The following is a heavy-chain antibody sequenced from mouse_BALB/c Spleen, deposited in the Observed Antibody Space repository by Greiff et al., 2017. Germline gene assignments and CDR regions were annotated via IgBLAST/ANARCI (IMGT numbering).Heavy chain of an antibody. D-gene: IGHD3-1*01. Sequence: EVQLQQSGAELVKPGASVKLSCTASGFNIKDTYMHWVKQRPEQGLEWIGRIDPANGNTKYDPKFQGKATITADTSSNTAYLQLSSLTSEDTAVYYCARSGSSGTWFAYWGQGTLVTVSA. V-gene: IGHV14-3*02. CDR2: IDPANGNT. J-gene: IGHJ3*01. CDR3: ARSGSSGTWFAY. CDR1: GFNIKDTY.